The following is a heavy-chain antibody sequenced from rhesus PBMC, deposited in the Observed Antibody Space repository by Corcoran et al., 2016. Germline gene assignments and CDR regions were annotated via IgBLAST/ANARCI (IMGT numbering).Heavy chain of an antibody. D-gene: IGHD1-44*02. CDR1: GGSLSSNF. CDR3: ASRFEGGEG. J-gene: IGHJ4*01. Sequence: QLQLQESGPGLVKPSETLSLTCAVSGGSLSSNFWCWIRPPPGKGREWMGRVSGRGWCTDYSPSRERRVNISTNTSKNQFARKLSCGAAADEAWYCGASRFEGGEGWGQGVLVTVSS. V-gene: IGHV4-173*01. CDR2: VSGRGWCT.